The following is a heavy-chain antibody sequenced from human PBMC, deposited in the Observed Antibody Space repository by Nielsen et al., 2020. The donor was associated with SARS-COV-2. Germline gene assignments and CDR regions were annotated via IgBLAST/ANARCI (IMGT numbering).Heavy chain of an antibody. CDR3: ARGTLSPVTTGDY. V-gene: IGHV3-53*04. CDR2: IYSGGST. CDR1: GFTVSSNY. Sequence: GESLKISCAASGFTVSSNYMSWVRQAPGKGLEWVSVIYSGGSTYYADSVKGRFTISRHNSKNTLYLQMNSLRAEDTAVYYCARGTLSPVTTGDYWGQVTLVTVSS. J-gene: IGHJ4*02. D-gene: IGHD4-17*01.